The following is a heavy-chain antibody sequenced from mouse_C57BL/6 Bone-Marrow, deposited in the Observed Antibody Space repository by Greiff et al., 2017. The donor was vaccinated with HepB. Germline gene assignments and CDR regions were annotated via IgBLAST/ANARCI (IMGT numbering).Heavy chain of an antibody. CDR3: ALYRRNFDY. D-gene: IGHD2-1*01. CDR1: GYTFTSYG. V-gene: IGHV1-81*01. Sequence: VKLQESGAELARPGASVKLSCKASGYTFTSYGISWVKQRTGQGLEWIGEIYPRSGNTYYNEKFKGKATLTADKSSSTAYMELRSLTSEDSAVYFCALYRRNFDYWGQGTTLTVSS. CDR2: IYPRSGNT. J-gene: IGHJ2*01.